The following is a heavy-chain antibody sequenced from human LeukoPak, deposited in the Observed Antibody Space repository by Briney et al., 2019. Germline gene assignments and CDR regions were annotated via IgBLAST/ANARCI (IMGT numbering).Heavy chain of an antibody. CDR3: ARDLGLPRLNSFDY. D-gene: IGHD3/OR15-3a*01. Sequence: GASVKVSCKASGYSFTSYGISWVRQATGQGLEWMGWISGYNGDTKYAQKFQGRVTLITDTSTSTVYMELRNLRSDDTAMYYCARDLGLPRLNSFDYWGQGTLVTVSS. CDR1: GYSFTSYG. CDR2: ISGYNGDT. V-gene: IGHV1-18*01. J-gene: IGHJ4*02.